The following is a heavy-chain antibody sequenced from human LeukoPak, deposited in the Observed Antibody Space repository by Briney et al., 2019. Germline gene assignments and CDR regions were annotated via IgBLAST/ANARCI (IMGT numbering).Heavy chain of an antibody. CDR2: ISGSGGST. V-gene: IGHV3-23*01. CDR3: AKVMGRITMTVVAPRWFDP. J-gene: IGHJ5*02. Sequence: GGSLRLSCAASGFTFSSYAMSWVRQAPGKGLEWVSAISGSGGSTYYADSVKGRFTISRDNSKNTLYLQMNSLRAEDTAVYYCAKVMGRITMTVVAPRWFDPWGQGTLVTVSS. D-gene: IGHD3-22*01. CDR1: GFTFSSYA.